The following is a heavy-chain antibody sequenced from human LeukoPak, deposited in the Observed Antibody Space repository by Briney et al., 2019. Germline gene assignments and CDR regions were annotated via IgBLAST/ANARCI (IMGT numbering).Heavy chain of an antibody. Sequence: SETLSLTCSVSGVSVGSHFWSWVRQPAGKALEWIGRVSASGAISSNPSLNSRVTMSLGTSKNQFSLKLTSVTAADTAVYFCARAYCGGDCTAGGAFDIWGQGTMVTVSS. CDR2: VSASGAI. V-gene: IGHV4-4*07. D-gene: IGHD2-21*01. CDR1: GVSVGSHF. CDR3: ARAYCGGDCTAGGAFDI. J-gene: IGHJ3*02.